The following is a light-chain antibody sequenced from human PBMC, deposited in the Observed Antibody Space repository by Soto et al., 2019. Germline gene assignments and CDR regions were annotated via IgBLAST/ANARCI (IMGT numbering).Light chain of an antibody. CDR1: SSDVGSYNL. Sequence: QSALTQPASVSGSPGQSITISCTGTSSDVGSYNLVSWYQQHPGKTPKLMIYEGSKGPSGVSNRFFGSKSGNTASLTISGLQAEDEADYYCCSYAGSSTVVFGGGTKVTVL. V-gene: IGLV2-23*01. CDR2: EGS. J-gene: IGLJ2*01. CDR3: CSYAGSSTVV.